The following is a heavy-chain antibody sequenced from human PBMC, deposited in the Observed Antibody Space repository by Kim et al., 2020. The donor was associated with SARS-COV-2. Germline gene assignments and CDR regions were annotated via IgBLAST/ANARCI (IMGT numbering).Heavy chain of an antibody. V-gene: IGHV3-30*02. Sequence: SVKGRFTISRDNSKNTLYLQMNRLRAEDTAVYYCAKDTTVVVVPAAILDYWGQGTLVTVSS. CDR3: AKDTTVVVVPAAILDY. J-gene: IGHJ4*02. D-gene: IGHD2-2*01.